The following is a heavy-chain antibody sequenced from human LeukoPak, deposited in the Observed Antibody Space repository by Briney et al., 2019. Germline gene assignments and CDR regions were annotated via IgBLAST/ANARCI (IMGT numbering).Heavy chain of an antibody. CDR2: IYPGDSDT. Sequence: GASVKVSCKASGYTFTNYAMHWVRQMPGKGLEWMGIIYPGDSDTRYSPSFQGQVTISADKSISTAYLQWSSLKASDTAMYYCARLGSSSHYYYYYMDVWGKGTTVTVSS. CDR1: GYTFTNYA. CDR3: ARLGSSSHYYYYYMDV. D-gene: IGHD6-6*01. V-gene: IGHV5-51*01. J-gene: IGHJ6*03.